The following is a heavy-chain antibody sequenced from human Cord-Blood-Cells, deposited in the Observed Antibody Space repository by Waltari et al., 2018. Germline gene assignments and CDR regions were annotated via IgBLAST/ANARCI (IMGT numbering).Heavy chain of an antibody. CDR1: GGSISSSNW. V-gene: IGHV4-4*02. CDR3: ASLVDYYDSSGYSDAFDI. D-gene: IGHD3-22*01. CDR2: IYHSGST. Sequence: QVQLQESGPGLVKPSGTLSLTCAVSGGSISSSNWWSWVRQPPGKGLEWIGEIYHSGSTNYNPSHKSRVTISVDKSKNQFSLKLSSVTAADTAVYYCASLVDYYDSSGYSDAFDIWGQGTMVTVSS. J-gene: IGHJ3*02.